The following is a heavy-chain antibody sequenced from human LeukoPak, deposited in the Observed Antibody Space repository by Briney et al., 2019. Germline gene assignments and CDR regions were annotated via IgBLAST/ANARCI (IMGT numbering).Heavy chain of an antibody. V-gene: IGHV4-39*01. CDR3: ARQQYYYDSSGYRAPGRWYFDL. Sequence: SETLSLTSTVSGGSISSSSYYWGWIRQPPGKGLEWIGSIYYSGSTYYNPSFYSRVTISVDTSKNQFSLKLSSVTAADTAVYYCARQQYYYDSSGYRAPGRWYFDLWGRGTLVTVSS. J-gene: IGHJ2*01. CDR2: IYYSGST. CDR1: GGSISSSSYY. D-gene: IGHD3-22*01.